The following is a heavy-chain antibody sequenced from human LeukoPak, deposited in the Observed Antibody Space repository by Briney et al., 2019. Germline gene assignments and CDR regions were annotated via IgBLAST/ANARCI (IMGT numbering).Heavy chain of an antibody. D-gene: IGHD3-22*01. V-gene: IGHV4-61*02. CDR2: IYTSGST. J-gene: IGHJ4*02. CDR1: GGSISSGSYY. Sequence: KPSETLSLTCTVSGGSISSGSYYWSWIRQPAGKGLEWIGRIYTSGSTNHNPSLKSRVTISVDTSKNQFSLKLSSVTAADTAVYYCARGVYYDSSGYCFDYWGQGTLVTVSS. CDR3: ARGVYYDSSGYCFDY.